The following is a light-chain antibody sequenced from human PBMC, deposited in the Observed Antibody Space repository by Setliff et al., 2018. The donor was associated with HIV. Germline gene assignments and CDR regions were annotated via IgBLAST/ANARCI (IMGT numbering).Light chain of an antibody. Sequence: QSVLTQPASVSGSPGQSVTISCTGTSSDVGGYPYVSWYQQYPGKVPKLMIYEVSNRPSGVSNLFSGSKSANMASLTISGLQAEDEADYYCSSYTSSSTLVFGTGTKGTVL. CDR1: SSDVGGYPY. J-gene: IGLJ1*01. CDR3: SSYTSSSTLV. V-gene: IGLV2-14*01. CDR2: EVS.